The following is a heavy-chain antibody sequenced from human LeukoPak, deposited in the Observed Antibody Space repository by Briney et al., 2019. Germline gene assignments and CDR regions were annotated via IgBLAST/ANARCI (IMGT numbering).Heavy chain of an antibody. V-gene: IGHV3-30*02. J-gene: IGHJ4*02. CDR2: IRYDGSNK. CDR1: GFTFSSYG. CDR3: ARDRYSGSYYLLEDFDY. Sequence: GGSLRLSCAVSGFTFSSYGMHWVRQAPGKGLEWVSFIRYDGSNKYYADSVKGRFTISRDNAKNSLYLQMNSLRAEDTAVYYCARDRYSGSYYLLEDFDYWGQGTLVTVSS. D-gene: IGHD1-26*01.